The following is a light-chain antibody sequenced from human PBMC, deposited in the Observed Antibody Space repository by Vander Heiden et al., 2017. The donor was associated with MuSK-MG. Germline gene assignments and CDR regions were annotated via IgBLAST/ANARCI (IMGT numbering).Light chain of an antibody. V-gene: IGKV1-39*01. Sequence: DIQITQSPSSLSASVGDRVTITCRASQSISSYLNWYQQKPGKAPKLLIYAASSLQSGVPSRFSGSGSRTDFTLTISSLQPEDFATYYCQQSYSTPFTFGHGTKVDIK. CDR2: AAS. CDR3: QQSYSTPFT. CDR1: QSISSY. J-gene: IGKJ3*01.